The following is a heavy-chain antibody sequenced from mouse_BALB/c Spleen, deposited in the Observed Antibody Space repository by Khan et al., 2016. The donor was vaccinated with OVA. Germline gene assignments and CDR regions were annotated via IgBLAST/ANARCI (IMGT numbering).Heavy chain of an antibody. CDR2: ITYSGST. D-gene: IGHD1-1*01. Sequence: EVQLQESGPGLVKPSQSLSLTCTVTGYSITSDYAWNWIRQFPGNKLEWMAYITYSGSTGYNPSLKGRISITRDTSKNQFFLQLNSVTTEDTATXYCARDYGSSYLFFDYWGQGTTRTVSS. V-gene: IGHV3-2*02. CDR3: ARDYGSSYLFFDY. CDR1: GYSITSDYA. J-gene: IGHJ2*01.